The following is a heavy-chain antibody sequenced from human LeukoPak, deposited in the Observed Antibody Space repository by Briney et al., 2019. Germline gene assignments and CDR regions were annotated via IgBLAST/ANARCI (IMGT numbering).Heavy chain of an antibody. CDR3: ARAQYEYSSSWYYDY. Sequence: ASVKVSCTASGYTFTSYDINWVRQATGQGLEWMGWMNPNSGNTGYAQRFQGRLTMTRSTSISTAYMELSSLTSEDTAVYYCARAQYEYSSSWYYDYWGQGTLVTVSS. CDR1: GYTFTSYD. J-gene: IGHJ4*02. CDR2: MNPNSGNT. D-gene: IGHD6-13*01. V-gene: IGHV1-8*01.